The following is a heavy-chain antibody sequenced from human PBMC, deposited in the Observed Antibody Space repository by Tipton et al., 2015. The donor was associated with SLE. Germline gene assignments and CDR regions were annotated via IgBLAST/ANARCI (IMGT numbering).Heavy chain of an antibody. CDR3: ARIGGAGDLYYYYMDV. D-gene: IGHD7-27*01. J-gene: IGHJ6*03. V-gene: IGHV4-39*07. Sequence: TLSLTCTVSGGSISVSSYYWGWIRQPPGKGLEWIGSIYYSGSTYYNPSLKSRVTISVDTSKNQFSLKMTSVTAADTAVYYCARIGGAGDLYYYYMDVWGKGTTVTASS. CDR1: GGSISVSSYY. CDR2: IYYSGST.